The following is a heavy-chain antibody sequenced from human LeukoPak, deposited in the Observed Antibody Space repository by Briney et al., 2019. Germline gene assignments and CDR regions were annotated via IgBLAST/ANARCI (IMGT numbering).Heavy chain of an antibody. D-gene: IGHD3-22*01. CDR2: FDAEDGET. J-gene: IGHJ4*02. V-gene: IGHV1-24*01. CDR1: GYTLTELS. CDR3: ATDSSYDSSGYS. Sequence: ASVKVSCKVSGYTLTELSMHWVRQAPRKGLEWMGGFDAEDGETIYAQKFQGRVTMTEDTSTDTAYMELSSLRSEDTAVYYCATDSSYDSSGYSWGQGTLVTVSS.